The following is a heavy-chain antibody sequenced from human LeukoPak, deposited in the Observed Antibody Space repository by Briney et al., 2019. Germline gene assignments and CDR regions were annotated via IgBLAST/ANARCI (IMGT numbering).Heavy chain of an antibody. CDR1: GYTFTGYY. Sequence: GASVKVSCKASGYTFTGYYLHWVRQAPGQGLEWMGWIHPTSGGTNYAQKFQGRVTMTRDTSVSTAYMELSSLRSDDTAVYYCARLAAVAGWGQGTLVIVSS. J-gene: IGHJ1*01. V-gene: IGHV1-2*02. CDR2: IHPTSGGT. D-gene: IGHD6-19*01. CDR3: ARLAAVAG.